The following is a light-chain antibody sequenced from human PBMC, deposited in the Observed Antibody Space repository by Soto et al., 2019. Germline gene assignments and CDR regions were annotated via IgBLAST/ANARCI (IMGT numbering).Light chain of an antibody. J-gene: IGKJ2*01. CDR2: DAS. CDR1: QDISNN. Sequence: DIQMTQSPSSLSPSVGDRVTITCQASQDISNNLSWYQQKPGKAPKLLIYDASNLESGVPSRFSGGGSGTDFTFTISSLQPEDIATYYCQQYDILPGYTFGQGTKLEIK. V-gene: IGKV1-33*01. CDR3: QQYDILPGYT.